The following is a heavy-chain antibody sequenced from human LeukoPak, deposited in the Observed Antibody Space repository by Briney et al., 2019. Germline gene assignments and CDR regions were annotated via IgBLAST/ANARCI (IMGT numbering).Heavy chain of an antibody. J-gene: IGHJ4*02. Sequence: SETLSLTCTVSGGSISSYYWSWIRQPPGKGLEWIGYIYYSGSTYYNPSLQSRVTISVDRSKNQFSLKLSSVTAADTAVYYCARQGRSGSGWRPDMSFDYWGQGTLVTVSS. CDR3: ARQGRSGSGWRPDMSFDY. D-gene: IGHD6-19*01. CDR1: GGSISSYY. CDR2: IYYSGST. V-gene: IGHV4-59*04.